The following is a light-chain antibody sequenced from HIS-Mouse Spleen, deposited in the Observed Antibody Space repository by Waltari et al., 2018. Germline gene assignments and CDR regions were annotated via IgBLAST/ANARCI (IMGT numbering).Light chain of an antibody. V-gene: IGLV3-10*01. Sequence: SYELTQPPSVSVSPGQTARITCSGDALPKKYAYWYQQKSGQAPVLVIYEDSKRPTGIPERFSGSSSGTMATLTIRGAQVEDEADYYCYSTDSSGNHSVFGTGTKVTVL. CDR1: ALPKKY. J-gene: IGLJ1*01. CDR2: EDS. CDR3: YSTDSSGNHSV.